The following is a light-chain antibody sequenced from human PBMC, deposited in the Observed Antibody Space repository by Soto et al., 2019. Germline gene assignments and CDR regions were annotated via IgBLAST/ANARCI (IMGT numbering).Light chain of an antibody. Sequence: EIVMTQSPATLSVSPGERVALSCRASQSVRSNLAWYQQKPGQAPRLLMYGVSTRASGIPARFSGSVSGTEFTLTISSLQSEDFAVYYCQEYNKWPYTFGQGTKVDIK. CDR1: QSVRSN. CDR2: GVS. J-gene: IGKJ2*01. CDR3: QEYNKWPYT. V-gene: IGKV3-15*01.